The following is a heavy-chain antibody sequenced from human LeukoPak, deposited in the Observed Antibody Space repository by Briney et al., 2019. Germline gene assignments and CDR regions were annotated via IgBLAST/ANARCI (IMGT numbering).Heavy chain of an antibody. CDR2: IGYDGNSK. J-gene: IGHJ4*02. D-gene: IGHD3-22*01. CDR3: AKGFGGSGSYYLGY. V-gene: IGHV3-30*02. CDR1: GFTFSSYG. Sequence: GGPLRLSCAASGFTFSSYGMHWVRQAPGKGLDWVAFIGYDGNSKYYADSVKGRFTISRDNSKNTLYPQMNSLRAEDTAVYYCAKGFGGSGSYYLGYWGQGTLVTVSS.